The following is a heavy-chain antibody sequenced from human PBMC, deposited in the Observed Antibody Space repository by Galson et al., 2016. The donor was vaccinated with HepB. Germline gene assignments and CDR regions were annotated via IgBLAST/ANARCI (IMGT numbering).Heavy chain of an antibody. CDR3: ARQFKSGWYGFGDS. D-gene: IGHD6-19*01. Sequence: QSGAEVKNPGESLKISCKVSGYTFTSYWISWVRQMPGKGLEWMGIIYPSDSDTKYSPSFQGQVTISVDKSISTAFLQWASLKASDTAIYYCARQFKSGWYGFGDSWGQGTLVTVSS. J-gene: IGHJ4*02. CDR2: IYPSDSDT. V-gene: IGHV5-51*01. CDR1: GYTFTSYW.